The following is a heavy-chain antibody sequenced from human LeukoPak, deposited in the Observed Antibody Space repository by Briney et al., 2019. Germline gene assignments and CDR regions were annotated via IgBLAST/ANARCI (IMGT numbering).Heavy chain of an antibody. Sequence: GGSLRLSCAAFGFTFSSYSMNWVRQAPGKGLEWVSSISSSSSYIYYADSVKGRFTISRDNAKNSLYLQMNSLRAEDTAVYYCATHSGSYRPFDYWGQGTLVTVSS. CDR3: ATHSGSYRPFDY. D-gene: IGHD1-26*01. CDR1: GFTFSSYS. CDR2: ISSSSSYI. V-gene: IGHV3-21*01. J-gene: IGHJ4*02.